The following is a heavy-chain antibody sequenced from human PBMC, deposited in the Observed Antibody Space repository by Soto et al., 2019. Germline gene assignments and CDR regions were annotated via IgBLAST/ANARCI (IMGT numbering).Heavy chain of an antibody. V-gene: IGHV1-3*04. CDR2: INTANGDT. J-gene: IGHJ5*02. D-gene: IGHD6-13*01. CDR1: GYTFTSYG. Sequence: ALVKVSCKASGYTFTSYGIHWVRQAPGQRLEWMGWINTANGDTKYSPKFQGRVTITRDTSASTAYMELSSLRSEGTAVYYCVRRHVSATGIDWFDPWGQGTLVTVSS. CDR3: VRRHVSATGIDWFDP.